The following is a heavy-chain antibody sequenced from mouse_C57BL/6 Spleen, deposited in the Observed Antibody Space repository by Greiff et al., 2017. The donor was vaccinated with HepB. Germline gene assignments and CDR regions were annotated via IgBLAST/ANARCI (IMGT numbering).Heavy chain of an antibody. CDR2: IDPANGNT. D-gene: IGHD2-1*01. J-gene: IGHJ4*01. CDR3: ASIYYGNRNYAMDY. V-gene: IGHV14-3*01. CDR1: GFNIKNTY. Sequence: EVMLVESVAELVRPGASVKLSCTASGFNIKNTYMHWVKQRPEQGLEWIGRIDPANGNTKYAPKFQGKATITADTSSNTAYLQLSSLTSEDTAIYYCASIYYGNRNYAMDYWGQGTSVTVSS.